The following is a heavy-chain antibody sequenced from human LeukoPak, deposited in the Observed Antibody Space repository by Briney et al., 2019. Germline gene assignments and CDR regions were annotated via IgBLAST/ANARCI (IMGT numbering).Heavy chain of an antibody. V-gene: IGHV4-34*01. Sequence: SETLSLTFAVYGGSFSGYYWSWIRQPPGKGLEWIGEINHSGSTNYNPSLKSRVTISVDTSKNQFSLKLSSVTAADTAVYYCAGGFGYSYGPDYWGQGTLVTVSS. CDR2: INHSGST. D-gene: IGHD5-18*01. CDR1: GGSFSGYY. J-gene: IGHJ4*02. CDR3: AGGFGYSYGPDY.